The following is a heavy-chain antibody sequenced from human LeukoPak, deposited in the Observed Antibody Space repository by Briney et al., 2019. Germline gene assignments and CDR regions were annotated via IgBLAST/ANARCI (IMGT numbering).Heavy chain of an antibody. CDR1: GYSFTNYW. Sequence: GESLEISCKGSGYSFTNYWIGWVRQLPGKGLEWMGIIFPRDSDTRYSPSFQGQVTISADKSISTAYLQWNSLKASDTAMYYCARASWQLIQPYYFDYWGQGPWSPSRQ. CDR3: ARASWQLIQPYYFDY. CDR2: IFPRDSDT. D-gene: IGHD6-13*01. J-gene: IGHJ4*02. V-gene: IGHV5-51*01.